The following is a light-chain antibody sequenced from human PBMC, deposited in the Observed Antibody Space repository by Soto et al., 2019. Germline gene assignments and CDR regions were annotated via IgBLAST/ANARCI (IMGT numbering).Light chain of an antibody. CDR1: QSVLYSSNQKNY. V-gene: IGKV4-1*01. J-gene: IGKJ4*01. CDR3: QKYYGTPLT. Sequence: DIVMTQSPDSLAVSLGERATINCKSSQSVLYSSNQKNYLAWYQQKPGQPPKLLISWASTRESGVPDRFSGGGSGTDFTLTISSLQAEDVAVYYCQKYYGTPLTFGGGTKVEIK. CDR2: WAS.